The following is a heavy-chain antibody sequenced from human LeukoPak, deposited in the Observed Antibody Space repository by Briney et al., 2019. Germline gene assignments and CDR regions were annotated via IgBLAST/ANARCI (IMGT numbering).Heavy chain of an antibody. V-gene: IGHV1-2*02. Sequence: ASVKVSCKASGYTFTGYYMHWARQAPGQGLEWMGWINPNSGGTNYAQKFQGRVTMTRDTSISTAYMELSRLRSDDTAVYYCARLYSGSKSFDYWGQGTLVTVSS. CDR3: ARLYSGSKSFDY. CDR2: INPNSGGT. J-gene: IGHJ4*02. CDR1: GYTFTGYY. D-gene: IGHD1-26*01.